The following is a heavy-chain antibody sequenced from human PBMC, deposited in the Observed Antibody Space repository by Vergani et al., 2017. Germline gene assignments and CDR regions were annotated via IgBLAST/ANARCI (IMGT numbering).Heavy chain of an antibody. CDR2: ISYDGSNK. Sequence: QVQLVESGGGVVQPGRSLRLSCAASGFTFSSYAMHWVRQAPGKGLEWVAVISYDGSNKYYADSVKGRFTISRDNSKNTLYLQMNSLRAEDTAVYYCARDRLKGSSGYYDYYYGMDVWGQGTTVTVSS. V-gene: IGHV3-30*01. D-gene: IGHD3-22*01. J-gene: IGHJ6*02. CDR1: GFTFSSYA. CDR3: ARDRLKGSSGYYDYYYGMDV.